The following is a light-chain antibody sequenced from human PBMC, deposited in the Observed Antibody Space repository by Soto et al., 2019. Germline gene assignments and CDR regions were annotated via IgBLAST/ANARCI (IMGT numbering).Light chain of an antibody. CDR2: TTN. Sequence: QTVVTREPSLTVSPGGTVTLTCASSTGAVTSGNYPSWFQQKPGQAPRTLIYTTNDKHSWTPARFSGSLLGDKAALTLSGVQPEDEAEYYCLLYYGSAQLVFGGGTKLTVL. J-gene: IGLJ3*02. CDR3: LLYYGSAQLV. V-gene: IGLV7-43*01. CDR1: TGAVTSGNY.